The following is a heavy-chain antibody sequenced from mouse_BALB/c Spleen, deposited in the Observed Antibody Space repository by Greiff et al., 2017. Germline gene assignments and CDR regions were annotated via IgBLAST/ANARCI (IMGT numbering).Heavy chain of an antibody. CDR3: VRDGLRRPFDY. CDR2: IWTGGGT. V-gene: IGHV2-9-2*01. J-gene: IGHJ2*01. CDR1: GFSLTSYD. Sequence: VQGVESGPGLVAPSQSLSITCTVSGFSLTSYDISWIRQPPGKGLEWLGVIWTGGGTNYNSAFMSRLSISKDNSKSQVFLKMNSLQTDDTAIYYCVRDGLRRPFDYWGQGTTLTVSS. D-gene: IGHD2-2*01.